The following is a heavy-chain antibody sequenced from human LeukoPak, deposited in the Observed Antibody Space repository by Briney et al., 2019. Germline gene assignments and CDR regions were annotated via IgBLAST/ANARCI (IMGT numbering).Heavy chain of an antibody. CDR3: ARDQEGFDY. J-gene: IGHJ4*02. CDR2: ITPLFGTA. V-gene: IGHV1-69*05. Sequence: GASVKVSCKASGGTFSKYTISWVRQSPGQGLEWMGGITPLFGTASYAQKFQGRVTVTRDTSTSTVHMELSGLRSEDTAVYYCARDQEGFDYWGQGTLVTVSS. CDR1: GGTFSKYT.